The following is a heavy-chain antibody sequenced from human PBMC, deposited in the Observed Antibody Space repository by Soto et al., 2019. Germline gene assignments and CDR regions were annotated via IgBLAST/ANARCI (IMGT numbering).Heavy chain of an antibody. CDR3: AKDGDVAAAGYYFDY. D-gene: IGHD6-13*01. CDR1: GFTFRSYG. Sequence: GGSLRLSCAASGFTFRSYGMHWVRQAPGKGLGWLAVISYDEGNKYYTDSVKGRFTISRDNSKNTLYLQMNSLRAEDTAVYYCAKDGDVAAAGYYFDYWGPGTLVTVSS. V-gene: IGHV3-30*18. CDR2: ISYDEGNK. J-gene: IGHJ4*02.